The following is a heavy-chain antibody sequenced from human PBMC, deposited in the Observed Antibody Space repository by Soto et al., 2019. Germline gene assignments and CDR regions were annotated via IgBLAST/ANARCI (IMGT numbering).Heavy chain of an antibody. CDR1: GFTFSSYW. V-gene: IGHV3-74*01. Sequence: EVQLVESGGGLVQPWGSLRLSCAASGFTFSSYWMHWVRQAPGKGLVWVSRITSDGSSTSYADPVKGRFTISRDNAKNTLYLQMNSLRAEDTAVYYCARVGIEGFYYWGQGTLVTVSS. D-gene: IGHD6-13*01. J-gene: IGHJ4*02. CDR2: ITSDGSST. CDR3: ARVGIEGFYY.